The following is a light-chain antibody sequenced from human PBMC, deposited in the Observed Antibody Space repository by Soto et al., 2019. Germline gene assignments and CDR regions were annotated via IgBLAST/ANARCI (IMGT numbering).Light chain of an antibody. J-gene: IGLJ2*01. CDR2: QDS. V-gene: IGLV3-1*01. Sequence: SYELTQPPSVSVSPGQTASITCSGDKLGDKYACWYQQKPGQSPVLVIYQDSKRPSGIPERFSGSNSGNTATLTISGTQAMDEADYYCQAWDSSPLVFGGGTKVTVL. CDR1: KLGDKY. CDR3: QAWDSSPLV.